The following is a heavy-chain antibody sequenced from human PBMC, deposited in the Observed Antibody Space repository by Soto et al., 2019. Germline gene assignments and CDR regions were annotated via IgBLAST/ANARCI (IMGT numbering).Heavy chain of an antibody. CDR1: GFTFSSYA. CDR3: AKGERRCSSTTCYPPLDY. D-gene: IGHD2-2*01. Sequence: EVQLLESGGGLVQPGGSLRLSCAASGFTFSSYAMSWVRQAPGKGLEWVSTISGSGGSTYYADSVKGRFTISRDNSKNTLYLQMNSLRAEDTAVYYCAKGERRCSSTTCYPPLDYWGQGTLVTVSS. J-gene: IGHJ4*02. CDR2: ISGSGGST. V-gene: IGHV3-23*01.